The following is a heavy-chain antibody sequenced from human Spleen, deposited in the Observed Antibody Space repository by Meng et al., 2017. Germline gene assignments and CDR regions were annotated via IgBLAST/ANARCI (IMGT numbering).Heavy chain of an antibody. CDR3: AREVPRKYFDL. J-gene: IGHJ2*01. CDR1: CGTISSGAHC. V-gene: IGHV4-31*01. Sequence: QWQLHPLSPGLLKTLPTLSRACICSCGTISSGAHCWRWLRQHSGKGLKWIGHMHYSGSYYSSSLNSLLTISVDTSKHQFSLKVSSVTAADTAVYSCAREVPRKYFDLWGRGTLVTVSS. D-gene: IGHD1-14*01. CDR2: MHYSGS.